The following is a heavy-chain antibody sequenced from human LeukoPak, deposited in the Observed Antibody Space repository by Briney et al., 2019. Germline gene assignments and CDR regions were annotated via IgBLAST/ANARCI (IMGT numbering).Heavy chain of an antibody. CDR1: GYTFTSNG. V-gene: IGHV1-18*04. J-gene: IGHJ6*02. Sequence: GASVKVSCKASGYTFTSNGISWARQAPGQGLEWMGWISAYNGNTNYAQKLQGRVTMTTDTSTSTAYMELRSLRSDDTAVYYCARECSVWSTSCRWPLDYYYGMDVWGQGTTVTVSS. CDR2: ISAYNGNT. CDR3: ARECSVWSTSCRWPLDYYYGMDV. D-gene: IGHD2-2*01.